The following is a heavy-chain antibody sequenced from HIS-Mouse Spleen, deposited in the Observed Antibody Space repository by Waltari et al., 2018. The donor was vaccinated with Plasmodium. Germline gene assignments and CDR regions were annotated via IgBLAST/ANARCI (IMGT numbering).Heavy chain of an antibody. CDR1: GGSISSYY. J-gene: IGHJ3*02. V-gene: IGHV4-59*01. CDR3: ASRTGDDAFDI. CDR2: IYYSGST. D-gene: IGHD7-27*01. Sequence: QVQLQESGPGLVTPSETLSLTCNVSGGSISSYYWSWIRQPPGTGLEWIGYIYYSGSTNYNPSLKSRVTISVDTSKNQFSLKLSSVTAADTAVYYCASRTGDDAFDIWGQGTMVTVSS.